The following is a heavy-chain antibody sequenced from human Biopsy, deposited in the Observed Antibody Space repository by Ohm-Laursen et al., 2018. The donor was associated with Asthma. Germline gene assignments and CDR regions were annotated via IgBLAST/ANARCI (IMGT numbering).Heavy chain of an antibody. CDR3: ARGYSGTDRIVYYYSGMEV. CDR2: LIPVLGTA. Sequence: SSVKVSCKASGDSLGSFINYAISWVRQAPRQGLEWMGGLIPVLGTADYAPMFEGRVTITVDESTSTAYLELTSLRFDDTAVYYCARGYSGTDRIVYYYSGMEVWGQGTTVTVSS. D-gene: IGHD5-12*01. V-gene: IGHV1-69*01. J-gene: IGHJ6*02. CDR1: GDSLGSFINYA.